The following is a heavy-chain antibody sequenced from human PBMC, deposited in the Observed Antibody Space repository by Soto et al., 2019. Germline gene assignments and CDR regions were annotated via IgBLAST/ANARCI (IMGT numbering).Heavy chain of an antibody. Sequence: GGLRLSCAASGFTFSSYWMSWVRQAPGKGLEWVANIKQDGSEKYYVDSVKGRFTISRDNAKNSLYLQMNSLRAEDTAVYYCAREGSGGSCVDYWGQGTLVTVSS. CDR2: IKQDGSEK. J-gene: IGHJ4*02. D-gene: IGHD2-15*01. V-gene: IGHV3-7*01. CDR3: AREGSGGSCVDY. CDR1: GFTFSSYW.